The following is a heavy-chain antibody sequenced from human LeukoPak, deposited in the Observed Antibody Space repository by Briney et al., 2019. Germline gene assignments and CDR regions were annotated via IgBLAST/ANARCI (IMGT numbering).Heavy chain of an antibody. CDR3: ARRGGGRGYFDWFLD. CDR2: IRGSGAIT. CDR1: GFTFSTYE. J-gene: IGHJ4*02. Sequence: GGSLRLSCAASGFTFSTYEMNWVRQAPGKGLEWVSGIRGSGAITYYADSVKGRFTISRDNSRNSLYLHINSLRAEDPAVYYCARRGGGRGYFDWFLDWGQGTLLTVSS. V-gene: IGHV3-48*03. D-gene: IGHD3-9*01.